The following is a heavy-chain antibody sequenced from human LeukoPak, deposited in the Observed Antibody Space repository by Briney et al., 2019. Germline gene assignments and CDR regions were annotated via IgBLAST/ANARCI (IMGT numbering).Heavy chain of an antibody. CDR3: ARDNGGIGWVH. J-gene: IGHJ4*02. CDR1: GFTFSTYW. V-gene: IGHV3-7*05. D-gene: IGHD6-19*01. Sequence: GGSLRLSCAASGFTFSTYWMSWVRQAPGTGLELVANIKDNGNEKHYGDSVKGRFTISCDNATNSLYLQMNSLRTEATAVVYYARDNGGIGWVHWGQGTLVTVSS. CDR2: IKDNGNEK.